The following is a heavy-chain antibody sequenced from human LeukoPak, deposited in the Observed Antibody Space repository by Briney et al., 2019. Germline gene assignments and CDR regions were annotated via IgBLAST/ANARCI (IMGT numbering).Heavy chain of an antibody. V-gene: IGHV1-69*06. D-gene: IGHD2-15*01. CDR1: GYTFTSYG. Sequence: ASVKVSCKASGYTFTSYGISWVRQAPGQGLEWMGGIIPLFGTPDYAQKFQDRLTITADKSTSTAYMELRRLRSEDTAVYHCASATLRCSGGSCYEMDVWGKGTTVTVSS. J-gene: IGHJ6*04. CDR3: ASATLRCSGGSCYEMDV. CDR2: IIPLFGTP.